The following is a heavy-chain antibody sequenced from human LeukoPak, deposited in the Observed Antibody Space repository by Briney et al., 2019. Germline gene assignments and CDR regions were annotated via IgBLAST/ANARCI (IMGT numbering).Heavy chain of an antibody. J-gene: IGHJ4*02. V-gene: IGHV3-33*01. CDR1: GLTFSTYG. D-gene: IGHD2-2*01. CDR3: ARSRYCSSTSCYGFLDY. Sequence: PGRSLRLSCAASGLTFSTYGMHWVRQAPGKGLRWVAVIWYDGSNKQSADSVKGRFTISRDNSKNTLYLQMNSLRAEDTAVYYCARSRYCSSTSCYGFLDYWGQGTLVTVSS. CDR2: IWYDGSNK.